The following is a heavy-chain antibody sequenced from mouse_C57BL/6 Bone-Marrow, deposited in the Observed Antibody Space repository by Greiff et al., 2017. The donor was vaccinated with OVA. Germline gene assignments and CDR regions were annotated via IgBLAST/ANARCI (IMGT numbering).Heavy chain of an antibody. CDR1: GFTFSDYY. Sequence: EVKLMESEGGLVQPGSSMKLSCTASGFTFSDYYMAWVRQVPEKGLEWVANINYDGSSTYYLDSLKSRFIISRDNAKNILYLQMSSLKSEDTATYYCARGWSKKGYWYFDVWGTGTTVTVSS. CDR2: INYDGSST. J-gene: IGHJ1*03. D-gene: IGHD2-3*01. CDR3: ARGWSKKGYWYFDV. V-gene: IGHV5-16*01.